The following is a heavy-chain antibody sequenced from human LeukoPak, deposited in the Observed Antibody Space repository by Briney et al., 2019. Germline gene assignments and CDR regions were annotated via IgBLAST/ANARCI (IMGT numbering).Heavy chain of an antibody. CDR1: GGSISSYY. CDR2: IYYSGST. Sequence: SETLSLTCTVSGGSISSYYWSWIRQPPGKGLEWIGYIYYSGSTNYNPSLKSRGTISVDTSKNQFSLKLSSVTAADTAVYYCARSSDGYHLDYWGQGTLVTVSS. D-gene: IGHD5-18*01. V-gene: IGHV4-59*01. CDR3: ARSSDGYHLDY. J-gene: IGHJ4*02.